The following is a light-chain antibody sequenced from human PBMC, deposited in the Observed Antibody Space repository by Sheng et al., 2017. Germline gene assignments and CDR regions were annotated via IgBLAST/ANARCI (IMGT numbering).Light chain of an antibody. CDR3: QVWDRSSDHWV. Sequence: SYVLTQPPSVSVAPGQTATITCGGNDIESKSVHWYQQKPGQAPVVVVYDDSDRPSGIPERFSGSNSGNTATLTISRVEAGDEADYYCQVWDRSSDHWVFGGGTKADRP. CDR2: DDS. V-gene: IGLV3-21*02. CDR1: DIESKS. J-gene: IGLJ3*02.